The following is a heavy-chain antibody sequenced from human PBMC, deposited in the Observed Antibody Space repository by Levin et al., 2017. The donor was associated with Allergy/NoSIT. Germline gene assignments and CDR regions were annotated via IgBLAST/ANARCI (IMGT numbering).Heavy chain of an antibody. J-gene: IGHJ6*02. CDR3: AGGALRSSSYYDYYGMDV. D-gene: IGHD3-10*01. CDR1: GFTFSSSP. CDR2: VSASGGST. V-gene: IGHV3-23*01. Sequence: GESLKISCAASGFTFSSSPMSWVRQAPGKGLEWVSAVSASGGSTYYADSVKGRFTVSRDNSKDTLYLQMNSLRAEDTAVYFCAGGALRSSSYYDYYGMDVWGQGTTVIVSS.